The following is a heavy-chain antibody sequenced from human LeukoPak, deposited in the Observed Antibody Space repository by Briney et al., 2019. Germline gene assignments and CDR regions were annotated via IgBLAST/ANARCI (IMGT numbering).Heavy chain of an antibody. CDR3: ARVRIVVVPAAIQHYYYYYYMDV. CDR2: IIPIFGTA. V-gene: IGHV1-69*05. J-gene: IGHJ6*03. D-gene: IGHD2-2*02. CDR1: GGTFSSYA. Sequence: ASVKVSCKASGGTFSSYAISWVRQAPGQGLEWMGGIIPIFGTANYAQKFQGRVTITTDECTSTAYMELSSLRSEDTAVYYCARVRIVVVPAAIQHYYYYYYMDVWGKGTTVTVSS.